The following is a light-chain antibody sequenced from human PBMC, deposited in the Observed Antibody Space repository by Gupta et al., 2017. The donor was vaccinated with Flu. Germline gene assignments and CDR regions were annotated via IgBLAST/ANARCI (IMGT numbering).Light chain of an antibody. CDR2: EVS. Sequence: ALPQPAPVSGSPGQPSTISCTGTSSDVGGYNDVSWYQQHPGEAPKLMVYEVSNRPSGVSNRFSGSKSGKTASLTIAGLQDEDEADYYCSSDTSSTPSYVLGTGTKVTVL. V-gene: IGLV2-14*01. J-gene: IGLJ1*01. CDR1: SSDVGGYND. CDR3: SSDTSSTPSYV.